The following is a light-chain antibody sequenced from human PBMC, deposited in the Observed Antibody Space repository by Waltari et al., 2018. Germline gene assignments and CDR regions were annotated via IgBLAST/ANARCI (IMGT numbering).Light chain of an antibody. V-gene: IGKV3-11*01. Sequence: EIVFSQSAATLSLSPGDRATLFCRASQSVSSYLAWYQQKPGQAPRLLIYDASNRATGIPARFSGSGSGTDFTLTISSLEPEDFAVYYCQQRSNWPPMYTFGQGTKLEIK. CDR1: QSVSSY. CDR2: DAS. J-gene: IGKJ2*01. CDR3: QQRSNWPPMYT.